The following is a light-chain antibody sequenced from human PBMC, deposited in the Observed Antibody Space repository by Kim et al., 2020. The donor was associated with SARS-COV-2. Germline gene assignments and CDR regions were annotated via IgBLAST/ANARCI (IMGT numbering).Light chain of an antibody. Sequence: QSVLSQPPSVSAAPGQRVTISCSGSTSNIGNNDVDWYQQLPGKPPRLLIYFDDALPFGVSARFSGSKSGTSASLAISGLQSGDEADYYCAVWDDRLNGRVFGGGTQLTVL. CDR3: AVWDDRLNGRV. CDR2: FDD. J-gene: IGLJ3*02. V-gene: IGLV1-36*01. CDR1: TSNIGNND.